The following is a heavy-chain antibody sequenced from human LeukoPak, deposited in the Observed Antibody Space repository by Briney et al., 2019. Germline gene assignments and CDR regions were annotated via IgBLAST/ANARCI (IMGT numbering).Heavy chain of an antibody. J-gene: IGHJ3*02. Sequence: PGGSLRLSCAASAFTLSSYWMSWVRQAPGNGLEWGANIDQDGSEKYYVESMKGRITISRDTAKNSLYLQMNSLRAEDTAVYYCARDYYSYSRGSWAFDIWGQGTMVTVSS. CDR1: AFTLSSYW. CDR3: ARDYYSYSRGSWAFDI. CDR2: IDQDGSEK. V-gene: IGHV3-7*03. D-gene: IGHD3-22*01.